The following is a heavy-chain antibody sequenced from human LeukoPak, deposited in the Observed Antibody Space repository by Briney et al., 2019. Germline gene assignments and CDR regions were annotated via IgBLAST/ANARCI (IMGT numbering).Heavy chain of an antibody. J-gene: IGHJ3*02. Sequence: PSETLSLTCTVSDGSISSSSYYWGWIRQPPGKGLEWIGSTYYSGSTYYNPSLKSRVTISADRSKNQFSLKLRSVTAADTAVYYCARENLSGGRDDAFDIWGQGTMVTVSS. CDR2: TYYSGST. CDR1: DGSISSSSYY. V-gene: IGHV4-39*01. D-gene: IGHD1-14*01. CDR3: ARENLSGGRDDAFDI.